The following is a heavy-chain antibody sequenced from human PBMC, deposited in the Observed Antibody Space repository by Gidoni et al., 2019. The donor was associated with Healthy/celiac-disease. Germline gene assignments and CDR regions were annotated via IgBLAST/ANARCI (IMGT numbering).Heavy chain of an antibody. CDR2: ISGSGGST. V-gene: IGHV3-23*01. Sequence: EVQLLESGGGLVQPGGSLRLSCAASGFTFSSYAMSWVRQAPGKGLEWVSAISGSGGSTYYADSVKGRFTISRDNSKNTLYLQMNSLRAEDTAVYYCAILSGSYWAFDIWGQGTMVTVSS. CDR3: AILSGSYWAFDI. J-gene: IGHJ3*02. D-gene: IGHD1-26*01. CDR1: GFTFSSYA.